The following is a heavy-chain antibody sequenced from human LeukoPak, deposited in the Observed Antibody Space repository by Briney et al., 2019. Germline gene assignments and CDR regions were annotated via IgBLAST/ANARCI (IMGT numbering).Heavy chain of an antibody. CDR1: GGSISSYY. D-gene: IGHD3-10*01. J-gene: IGHJ3*02. V-gene: IGHV4-4*07. Sequence: SETLSLTCTVSGGSISSYYWSWIRQPAGKGLEWIGRIYTSGSTNYNPSLKSRVTMSVDTSKNQFSLKLSSVTAADTAVYYCARHIGDSGSHDAFDIWGQGTLVTVSS. CDR3: ARHIGDSGSHDAFDI. CDR2: IYTSGST.